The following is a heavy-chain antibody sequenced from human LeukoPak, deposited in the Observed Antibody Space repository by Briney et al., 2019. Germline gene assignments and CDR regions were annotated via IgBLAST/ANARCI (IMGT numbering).Heavy chain of an antibody. V-gene: IGHV1-24*01. Sequence: ASVKVSCKVSGYTLTELSMHWVRQAPGKGLEWMGGFDPEDGETIYAQKFQGRVTMTEDTSTDTAYMELRSLRSDDTGVYYCARDQVAAAALIDSWGQGTLVTVSS. D-gene: IGHD6-13*01. J-gene: IGHJ4*02. CDR1: GYTLTELS. CDR3: ARDQVAAAALIDS. CDR2: FDPEDGET.